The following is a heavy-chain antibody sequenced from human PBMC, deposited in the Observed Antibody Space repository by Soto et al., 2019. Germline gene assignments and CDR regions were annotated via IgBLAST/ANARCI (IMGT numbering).Heavy chain of an antibody. J-gene: IGHJ4*02. D-gene: IGHD2-15*01. CDR2: VYYRGST. V-gene: IGHV4-59*01. CDR3: ARGCNSGYGFFDY. Sequence: SETLSLTCNVSGGSISSYYWSWIRQPPGKGLEWIGYVYYRGSTNYNPSLKSRVTILVDTSKNQFSLKLSSVTAADTAVYYCARGCNSGYGFFDYWGQGTLVTVSS. CDR1: GGSISSYY.